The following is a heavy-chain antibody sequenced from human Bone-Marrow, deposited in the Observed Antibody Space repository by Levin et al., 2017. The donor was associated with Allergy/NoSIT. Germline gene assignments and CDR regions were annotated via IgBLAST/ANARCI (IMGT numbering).Heavy chain of an antibody. D-gene: IGHD5-24*01. CDR3: AKDPDGYNSVLLEY. CDR2: ISYDGRTK. J-gene: IGHJ4*02. V-gene: IGHV3-30*18. Sequence: PGGSLRLSCAASGFTFSSYGMHWVRQAPGKGLEWVAVISYDGRTKYYGDSVKGRFTISRDNTKNTLYLEMNSLRNEDTAVYYCAKDPDGYNSVLLEYWGQGILVTISA. CDR1: GFTFSSYG.